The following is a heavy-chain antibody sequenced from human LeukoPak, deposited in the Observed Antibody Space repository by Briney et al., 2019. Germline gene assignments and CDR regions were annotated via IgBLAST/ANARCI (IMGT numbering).Heavy chain of an antibody. Sequence: GGSLRLSCAASGFTFSNYAMSWVRQAPGEGLEWVSSISSSGGSTYYADSVKGRFTISRDNSENTLFLQMNSLRAEDTAVYYCAKRERGLSYQDAFDTWGQGTLVTVS. CDR1: GFTFSNYA. CDR2: ISSSGGST. D-gene: IGHD3-16*02. J-gene: IGHJ3*02. CDR3: AKRERGLSYQDAFDT. V-gene: IGHV3-23*01.